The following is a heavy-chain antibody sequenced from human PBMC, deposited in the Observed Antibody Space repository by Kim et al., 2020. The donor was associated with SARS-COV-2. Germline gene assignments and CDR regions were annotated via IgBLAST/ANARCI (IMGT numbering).Heavy chain of an antibody. D-gene: IGHD1-7*01. CDR3: ARGRTSPIELFDY. Sequence: ASVKVSCKASGYPFSSSTLNWVRQAPGQGPEWMGWINTNTGNPTYVQGFTGRYVFSLDTSVSTAYLQISSLKAEDTAVYYCARGRTSPIELFDYWGQGTLVTVYS. CDR2: INTNTGNP. V-gene: IGHV7-4-1*02. J-gene: IGHJ4*02. CDR1: GYPFSSST.